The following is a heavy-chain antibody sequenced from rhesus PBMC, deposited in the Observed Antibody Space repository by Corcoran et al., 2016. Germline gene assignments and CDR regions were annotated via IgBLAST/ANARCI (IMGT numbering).Heavy chain of an antibody. J-gene: IGHJ6*01. CDR1: CGPINSNF. V-gene: IGHV4-165*02. D-gene: IGHD1-1*01. CDR2: IGGSSGST. Sequence: QVQLQESGPELVKPSETLSPPCVVSCGPINSNFWNWSRPPPGKGLEWLGYIGGSSGSTNYNSSLKSRVTISTDTSKNQFSLKLSSVTAADMAVYYCARMNFRSPSQFGLDFWGQGVVVTVSS. CDR3: ARMNFRSPSQFGLDF.